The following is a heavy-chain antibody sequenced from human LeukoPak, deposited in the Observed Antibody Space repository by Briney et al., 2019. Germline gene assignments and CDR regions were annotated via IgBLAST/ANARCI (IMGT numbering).Heavy chain of an antibody. CDR2: IGYSGSPI. Sequence: GGSLRLSCAGSGDSFISHTMIWVRQAPGKGLEWISYIGYSGSPIYYADSVKGRFGISRDDAKTSLYLHMNSLRAEDTAFYYCAREYDSRARFDSWGQGTLVTVSS. CDR1: GDSFISHT. D-gene: IGHD4-11*01. CDR3: AREYDSRARFDS. J-gene: IGHJ4*02. V-gene: IGHV3-48*01.